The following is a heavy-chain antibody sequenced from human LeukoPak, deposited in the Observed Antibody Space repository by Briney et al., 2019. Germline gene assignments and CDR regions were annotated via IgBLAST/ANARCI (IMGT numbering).Heavy chain of an antibody. CDR1: GGSFSGYY. Sequence: SETLSLTCAVYGGSFSGYYWSWIRQPPGKGLEWIGETNHSGSTNYNPSLKSQVTISVDTSKNQFSLKLSSVTAADTAVYYCARGRTNYYDSSGYYLPYFDYWGQGTLSPSPQ. CDR3: ARGRTNYYDSSGYYLPYFDY. J-gene: IGHJ4*02. V-gene: IGHV4-34*01. CDR2: TNHSGST. D-gene: IGHD3-22*01.